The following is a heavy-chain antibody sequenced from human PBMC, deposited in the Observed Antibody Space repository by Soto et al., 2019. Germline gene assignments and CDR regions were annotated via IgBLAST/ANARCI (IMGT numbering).Heavy chain of an antibody. CDR2: INHSGST. CDR1: GGSFSGYY. D-gene: IGHD1-1*01. J-gene: IGHJ3*01. V-gene: IGHV4-34*01. CDR3: ARVGNQRNKWNEDAFDL. Sequence: SETLSLTCAVYGGSFSGYYWSWIRQPPGKGLEWIGEINHSGSTNYNPSLKSRVTISVDTSKNQFSLKLSSVTAADTAVYYCARVGNQRNKWNEDAFDLWGQGTMVTVSS.